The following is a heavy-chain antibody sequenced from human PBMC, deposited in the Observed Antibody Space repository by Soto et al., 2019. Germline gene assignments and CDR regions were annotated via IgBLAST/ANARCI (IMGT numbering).Heavy chain of an antibody. CDR3: ARDNSCSGGSCYWFDP. D-gene: IGHD2-15*01. V-gene: IGHV3-30-3*01. CDR2: ISYDVDSK. CDR1: GFSFSTYA. J-gene: IGHJ5*02. Sequence: PGGSLRLSCAASGFSFSTYAMHWVRRPPGKGLEWVAFISYDVDSKYYAESVKGRFTISRDSSKNTLYLQMNSLRAEDTAVYYCARDNSCSGGSCYWFDPWGQGTLVTVSS.